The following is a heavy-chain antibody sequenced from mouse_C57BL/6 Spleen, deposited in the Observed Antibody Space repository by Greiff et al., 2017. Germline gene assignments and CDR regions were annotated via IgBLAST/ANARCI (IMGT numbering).Heavy chain of an antibody. CDR2: INPNNGGT. CDR3: ARYEGRYYGVDY. CDR1: GYTFTDYN. Sequence: EVQLQESGPELVKPGASVKMSCKASGYTFTDYNMHWVKQSHGKSLEWIGYINPNNGGTSYNQKFKGKATLTVNKSSSTAYMELRSLTSEDSAVYYCARYEGRYYGVDYWGQGTTLTVSS. D-gene: IGHD1-1*01. V-gene: IGHV1-22*01. J-gene: IGHJ2*01.